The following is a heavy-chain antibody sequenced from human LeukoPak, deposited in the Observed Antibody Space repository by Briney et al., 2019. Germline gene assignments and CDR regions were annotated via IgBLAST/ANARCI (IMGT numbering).Heavy chain of an antibody. Sequence: GGSLRLSCAASGFTFSVSAIHWVRQASGKGLEWVGRIRTRTNRYATAYAAAVKGRFTVSRDDSKNTAYLQMNSLKTEDTAVYYCTRLDYGSDYXGQGXQXIVSS. CDR1: GFTFSVSA. J-gene: IGHJ4*02. V-gene: IGHV3-73*01. CDR3: TRLDYGSDY. CDR2: IRTRTNRYAT. D-gene: IGHD3-10*01.